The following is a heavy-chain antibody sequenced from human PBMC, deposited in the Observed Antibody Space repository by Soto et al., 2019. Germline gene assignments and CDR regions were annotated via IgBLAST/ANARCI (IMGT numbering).Heavy chain of an antibody. CDR3: ARGGSRKQYHYFDY. J-gene: IGHJ4*02. D-gene: IGHD1-26*01. Sequence: PSETLSLTCTVSGGSISSYYWSWIRQPPGKGLEWIGYIYYSGSTNYNPSLKSRVTISVDTSKNQFSLKLSSVTAADTAVYYCARGGSRKQYHYFDYWGQGTLVTVSS. V-gene: IGHV4-59*01. CDR1: GGSISSYY. CDR2: IYYSGST.